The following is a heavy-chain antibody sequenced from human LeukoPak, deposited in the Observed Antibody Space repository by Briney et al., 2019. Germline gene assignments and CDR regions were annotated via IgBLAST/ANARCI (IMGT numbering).Heavy chain of an antibody. D-gene: IGHD2-15*01. CDR1: GFTFSSFE. CDR2: ISTSGSTK. V-gene: IGHV3-48*03. J-gene: IGHJ4*02. CDR3: AKAPVTTCSGAYCYPFDY. Sequence: GRSLRLSCAASGFTFSSFEMNWVRQAPGKGLEWLSHISTSGSTKYYANSVKGRFTISRDSSKNTLYLQMNSLRAGDAAVYYCAKAPVTTCSGAYCYPFDYWSQGTLVTVSS.